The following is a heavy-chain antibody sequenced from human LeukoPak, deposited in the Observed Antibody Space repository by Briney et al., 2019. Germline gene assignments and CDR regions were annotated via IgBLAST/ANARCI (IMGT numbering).Heavy chain of an antibody. CDR1: GFFFSSYA. CDR3: ARDQGYYGSGIRYYYGMDV. J-gene: IGHJ6*02. V-gene: IGHV3-30-3*01. Sequence: GGSLRLSCAASGFFFSSYAMHWVRQAPGKGLDWVAAISYDGSNKYYADSVKGRFTISRDNSKNTLYLQMNSLRAEDTAVYYCARDQGYYGSGIRYYYGMDVWGQGTTVTVSS. CDR2: ISYDGSNK. D-gene: IGHD3-10*01.